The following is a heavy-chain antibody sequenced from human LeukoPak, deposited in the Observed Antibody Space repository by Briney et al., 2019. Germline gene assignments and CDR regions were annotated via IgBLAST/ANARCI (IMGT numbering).Heavy chain of an antibody. CDR1: GYTFTSYG. D-gene: IGHD3-3*01. V-gene: IGHV1-18*01. Sequence: ASVKVSCKASGYTFTSYGISWVRQAPGQGLEWMGWISAYNGNTNYAQKLQGRVTMTTDTSTSTAYMELRSLRSDDTAVYYCARGARAILRFLEWLLFWGQGTLVTVSS. CDR3: ARGARAILRFLEWLLF. J-gene: IGHJ4*02. CDR2: ISAYNGNT.